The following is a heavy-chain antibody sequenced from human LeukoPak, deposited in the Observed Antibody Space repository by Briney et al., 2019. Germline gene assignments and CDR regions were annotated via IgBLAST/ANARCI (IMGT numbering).Heavy chain of an antibody. CDR3: ARGQGVPDDNWFDP. CDR1: GGSFSGYY. V-gene: IGHV4-34*01. CDR2: INHSGST. Sequence: SETLSLTCAVFGGSFSGYYWSWIRQPPGKGLEWIGEINHSGSTNYNPSLKSRVTISVDTSKNQFSLKLSSVTAADTAVYYCARGQGVPDDNWFDPWGQGTLVTVSS. D-gene: IGHD2-2*01. J-gene: IGHJ5*02.